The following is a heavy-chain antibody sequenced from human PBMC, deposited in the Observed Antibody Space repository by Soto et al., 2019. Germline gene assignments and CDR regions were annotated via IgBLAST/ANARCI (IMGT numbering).Heavy chain of an antibody. CDR3: AIYHLELFRFDY. CDR1: DFSFTSHG. V-gene: IGHV1-18*04. Sequence: GPGVKKPGASMKVSCKAYDFSFTSHGISWVRQDPGQGLEWMGWISLYNGNTNYAQQFQGRVTMTTDTSTSTAYMELRSLRSDDTAMYFCAIYHLELFRFDYWGQGTLVTVSS. CDR2: ISLYNGNT. J-gene: IGHJ4*02. D-gene: IGHD2-2*01.